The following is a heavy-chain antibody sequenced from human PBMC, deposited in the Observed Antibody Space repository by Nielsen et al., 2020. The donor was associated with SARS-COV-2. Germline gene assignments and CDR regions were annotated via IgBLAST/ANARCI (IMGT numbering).Heavy chain of an antibody. Sequence: GESLKISCAASGFTFDDHAMHWVRQAPGKGLEWLSYISSGSSTMYYADSVKGRFTISRDNAKNSLYLRMNSLRAEDTAVYYCARDREPGYNAVDYWGQGTLVTVSS. CDR3: ARDREPGYNAVDY. D-gene: IGHD1-14*01. J-gene: IGHJ4*02. V-gene: IGHV3-48*01. CDR1: GFTFDDHA. CDR2: ISSGSSTM.